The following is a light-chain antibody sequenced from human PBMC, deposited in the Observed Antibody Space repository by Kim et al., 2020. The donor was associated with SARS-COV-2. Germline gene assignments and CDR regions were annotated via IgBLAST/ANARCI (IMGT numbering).Light chain of an antibody. CDR1: SSDVGGYNH. J-gene: IGLJ2*01. CDR2: DVS. CDR3: SSYTSSSTLV. V-gene: IGLV2-14*03. Sequence: QSALTQPASVSGSPGQSITISCTGTSSDVGGYNHVSWYQQHPGKAPKLMIYDVSNRPSGVSNRFSGSKSANTASLTISGVQAEDEADYYCSSYTSSSTLVFGGGTQLTVL.